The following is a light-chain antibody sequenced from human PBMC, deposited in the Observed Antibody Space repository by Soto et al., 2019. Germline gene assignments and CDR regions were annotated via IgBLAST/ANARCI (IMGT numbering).Light chain of an antibody. V-gene: IGLV2-8*01. CDR2: EVN. CDR1: SSDVGNYNY. CDR3: SSYADTNNNYV. J-gene: IGLJ1*01. Sequence: QSVLTQPPSASGSPGQSVTISCTGTSSDVGNYNYVSWYKHHPGKAPKLMIYEVNKRPSGVPDRFSGSKSGNTASLTVSGLQAEDEADDYCSSYADTNNNYVFGTGTKVTVL.